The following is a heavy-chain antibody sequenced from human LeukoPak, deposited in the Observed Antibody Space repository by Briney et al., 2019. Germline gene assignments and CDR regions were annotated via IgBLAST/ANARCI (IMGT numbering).Heavy chain of an antibody. CDR1: GYSFTTSW. J-gene: IGHJ4*02. V-gene: IGHV5-51*01. CDR2: IYPADFGT. D-gene: IGHD6-13*01. CDR3: ARQRIAGYYFDY. Sequence: GESLKISCRTSGYSFTTSWIGWLRQRPGKGLEWMAIIYPADFGTKYSPSLQDQVTISVDKSISTAYLQWSSLKASDSAMYYCARQRIAGYYFDYWGQGTLVTVSS.